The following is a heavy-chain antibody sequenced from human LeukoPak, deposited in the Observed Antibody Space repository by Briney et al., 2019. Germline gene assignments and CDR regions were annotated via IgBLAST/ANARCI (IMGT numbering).Heavy chain of an antibody. J-gene: IGHJ4*02. V-gene: IGHV3-30-3*01. CDR3: ARGGVRPNSRGSYTPFDY. CDR2: ISYDGSNK. Sequence: QPGRSLRLSCAASGFTFSSYAMHWVRQAPGKGLEWVAVISYDGSNKYYADSVKGRFTISRDNSKNTLYLQMNSLRAEDTAVYYCARGGVRPNSRGSYTPFDYWGQGTLVTVSS. CDR1: GFTFSSYA. D-gene: IGHD1-26*01.